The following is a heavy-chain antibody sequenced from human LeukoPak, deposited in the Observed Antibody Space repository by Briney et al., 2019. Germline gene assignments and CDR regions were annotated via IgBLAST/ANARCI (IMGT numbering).Heavy chain of an antibody. CDR2: ISHDESNK. J-gene: IGHJ4*02. D-gene: IGHD2-15*01. Sequence: GGSLRLSCAASGFSINYYAMHWVRQAPGKGLEWVALISHDESNKYYADSVQGRFTISRDNSKSTLCLQMNSLRAEDTAVYYCAKQLGYCSDGSCYFPYWGQGTLVTVSS. V-gene: IGHV3-30*04. CDR1: GFSINYYA. CDR3: AKQLGYCSDGSCYFPY.